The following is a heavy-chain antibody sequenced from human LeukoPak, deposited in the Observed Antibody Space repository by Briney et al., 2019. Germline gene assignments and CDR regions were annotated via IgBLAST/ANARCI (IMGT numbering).Heavy chain of an antibody. CDR2: IYHSGST. V-gene: IGHV4-59*12. Sequence: SETLSLTCTVSGGSISSYYWSWIRQPPGKGLEWIGYIYHSGSTYYNPSLKSRVTISVDRSKNQFSLKLSSVTAADTAVYYCARDSGLGDAFDIWGQGTMVTVSS. CDR3: ARDSGLGDAFDI. J-gene: IGHJ3*02. CDR1: GGSISSYY. D-gene: IGHD3/OR15-3a*01.